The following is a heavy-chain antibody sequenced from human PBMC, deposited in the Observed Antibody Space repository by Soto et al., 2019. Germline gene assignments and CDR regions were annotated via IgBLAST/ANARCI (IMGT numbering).Heavy chain of an antibody. CDR3: ARQGRITMIGVVIRPREGGAFDI. V-gene: IGHV4-39*01. D-gene: IGHD3-22*01. Sequence: PSETLSLTCTVSGGSISSRSYYWGWIRQPPGKGLEWIGSISYSGSTYYNPSLKSRVTISVDTSKNQFSLKLNSVTAADTAVYYCARQGRITMIGVVIRPREGGAFDIWAQGTMVTVSS. CDR1: GGSISSRSYY. CDR2: ISYSGST. J-gene: IGHJ3*02.